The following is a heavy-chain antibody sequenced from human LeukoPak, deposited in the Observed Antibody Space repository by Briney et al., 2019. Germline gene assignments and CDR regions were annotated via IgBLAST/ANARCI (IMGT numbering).Heavy chain of an antibody. Sequence: GGSLRLFCAASGFTFSSYSMNCVRQDPGKGLEWVSSISSSSSYIYYADSVKGRFTISRDNAKNSLYLQMNSLRAEDTAVYYCARVDLPNPAYYYMDVWGKGTTVTVSS. J-gene: IGHJ6*03. V-gene: IGHV3-21*01. CDR1: GFTFSSYS. CDR3: ARVDLPNPAYYYMDV. CDR2: ISSSSSYI.